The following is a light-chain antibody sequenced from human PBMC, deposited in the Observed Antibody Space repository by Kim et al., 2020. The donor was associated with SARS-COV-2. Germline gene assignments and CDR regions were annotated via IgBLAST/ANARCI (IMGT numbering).Light chain of an antibody. CDR1: QYIANS. J-gene: IGKJ1*01. CDR2: AAS. V-gene: IGKV1-27*01. Sequence: ASVGDRVTITCRASQYIANSLAWYQQKPGKVPKVLIYAASTLQSGVPSRFSGSGSGTEFTLTIGSLQTEDVATYYCQKYNSAPWTFGPGTKVDIK. CDR3: QKYNSAPWT.